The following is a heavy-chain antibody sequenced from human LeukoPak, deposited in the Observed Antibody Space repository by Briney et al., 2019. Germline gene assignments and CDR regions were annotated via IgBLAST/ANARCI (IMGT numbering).Heavy chain of an antibody. D-gene: IGHD2-21*02. CDR3: ARVVTTYYYGMDV. J-gene: IGHJ6*02. CDR2: TYYSGST. V-gene: IGHV4-31*03. CDR1: VGSISSGGYY. Sequence: SETLSLTCTVSVGSISSGGYYWSWIRQHPGKGLEWIGYTYYSGSTYYNPSLKSRVTISVDTSKNQFSLKLSSVTAADTAVNYCARVVTTYYYGMDVWGQGTTVTVSS.